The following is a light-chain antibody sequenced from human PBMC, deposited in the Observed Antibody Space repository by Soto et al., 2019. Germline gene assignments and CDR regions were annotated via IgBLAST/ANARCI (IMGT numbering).Light chain of an antibody. V-gene: IGLV1-40*01. Sequence: QSVLTQPPSVSGAPGQRITISCTGSSSNIGAGFDVAWYQQLPGAAPKLLIYGNSNRPSGVPDRFSGSKSGTSASLAITGLQAEDESDYYCQSSDSSMPGLGVFVPGTKVTVL. CDR3: QSSDSSMPGLGV. CDR2: GNS. CDR1: SSNIGAGFD. J-gene: IGLJ1*01.